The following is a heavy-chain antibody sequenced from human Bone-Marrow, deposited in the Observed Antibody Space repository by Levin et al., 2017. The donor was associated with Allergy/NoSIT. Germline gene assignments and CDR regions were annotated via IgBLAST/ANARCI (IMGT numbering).Heavy chain of an antibody. J-gene: IGHJ4*02. Sequence: SETLSLTCAVYGGSFSGYYWSWIRQPPGKGLEWIGEINHSGSTNYNPSLKSRVTISVDTSKNQFSLKLSSVTAADTAVYYCARSTMVRGVMDYWGQGTLVTVSS. CDR1: GGSFSGYY. V-gene: IGHV4-34*01. CDR2: INHSGST. CDR3: ARSTMVRGVMDY. D-gene: IGHD3-10*01.